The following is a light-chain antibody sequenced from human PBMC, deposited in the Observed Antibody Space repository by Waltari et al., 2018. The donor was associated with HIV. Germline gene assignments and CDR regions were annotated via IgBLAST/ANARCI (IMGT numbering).Light chain of an antibody. CDR1: QSVDAM. CDR2: GAS. J-gene: IGKJ2*01. V-gene: IGKV3-15*01. CDR3: QQYVDWPRT. Sequence: EIVMTQSPVTLSVSPGERATLSCRASQSVDAMLAWYQQKPGQAPRLLIYGASKRDTGVPVRFSGSGSRTEFTLTISSLQSEDYAVYYCQQYVDWPRTFGQGTKVEVK.